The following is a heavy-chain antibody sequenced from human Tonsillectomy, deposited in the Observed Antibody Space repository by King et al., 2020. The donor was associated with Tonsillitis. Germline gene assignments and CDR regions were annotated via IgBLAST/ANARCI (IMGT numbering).Heavy chain of an antibody. V-gene: IGHV3-21*01. CDR3: SSSPSSAWPRLFDY. CDR2: ISSGSTYI. CDR1: GFTFSDYS. D-gene: IGHD6-19*01. Sequence: VQLVESGGGLVKPGGSLRLSCAASGFTFSDYSMNWVRQAPGKGLEWVSSISSGSTYIYYADSVKGRFTISRDNAKNSLYLQVNSLRAEDTAVYYWSSSPSSAWPRLFDYWGQGTLVTVPS. J-gene: IGHJ4*02.